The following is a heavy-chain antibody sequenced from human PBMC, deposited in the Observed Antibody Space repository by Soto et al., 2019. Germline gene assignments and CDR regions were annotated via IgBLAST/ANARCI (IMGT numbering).Heavy chain of an antibody. V-gene: IGHV1-18*01. Sequence: QVQLVQSGAEVKKPGASVKVSCKASGYTFTDYGITWVRQAPGQGLEWMGWITSYNDNTNYAHKLQGRVSMTTDTSTTTTYMELRSLRSDDTAVYYCARWSRYDFWCDSTSPSYYFDYWGQGTLVTVSS. J-gene: IGHJ4*02. CDR3: ARWSRYDFWCDSTSPSYYFDY. CDR1: GYTFTDYG. CDR2: ITSYNDNT. D-gene: IGHD3-3*01.